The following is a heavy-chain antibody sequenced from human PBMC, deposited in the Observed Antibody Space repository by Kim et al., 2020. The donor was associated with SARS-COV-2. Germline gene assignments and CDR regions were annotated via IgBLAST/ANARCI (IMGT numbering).Heavy chain of an antibody. V-gene: IGHV3-48*03. J-gene: IGHJ4*01. Sequence: GGSLRLSCEASGFAFGTYEMNWIRQAPGKGLEWISYISGDGYTIYYADSVKGRFTISRDNARNSQYLQMNSLRAEDTVLYYCARKTSGTAYFDNWGQGTLVTVSS. CDR2: ISGDGYTI. CDR1: GFAFGTYE. D-gene: IGHD1-26*01. CDR3: ARKTSGTAYFDN.